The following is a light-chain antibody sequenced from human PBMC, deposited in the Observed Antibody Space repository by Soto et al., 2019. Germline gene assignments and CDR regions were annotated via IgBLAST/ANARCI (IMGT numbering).Light chain of an antibody. CDR1: SSDVGGYNF. Sequence: QSALTQPPSASGSPGQSVTISCTGTSSDVGGYNFVSWYQQHPGTAPKLLIYEVSKRPSGVPDRFSGSKSDNTASLTVSGLQAEDEADYYCSSFAGGNNLLFGGGTKVTVL. CDR2: EVS. J-gene: IGLJ2*01. V-gene: IGLV2-8*01. CDR3: SSFAGGNNLL.